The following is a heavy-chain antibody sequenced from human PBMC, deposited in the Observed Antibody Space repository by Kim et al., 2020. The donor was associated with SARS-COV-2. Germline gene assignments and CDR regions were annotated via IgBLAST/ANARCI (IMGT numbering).Heavy chain of an antibody. D-gene: IGHD1-1*01. J-gene: IGHJ6*02. CDR1: GFTFSDYY. V-gene: IGHV3-11*04. Sequence: GGSLRLSCAASGFTFSDYYMSWIRQAPGKGLEWVSYISSSGSTINYADSVKGRFTISRDNAKNSLYLQMNSLRAEDTAVYYCARDSHLGLLEPRMDVWGQGTTVTVSS. CDR3: ARDSHLGLLEPRMDV. CDR2: ISSSGSTI.